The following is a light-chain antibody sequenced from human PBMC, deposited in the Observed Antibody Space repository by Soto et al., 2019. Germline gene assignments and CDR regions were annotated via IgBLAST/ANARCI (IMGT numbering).Light chain of an antibody. CDR3: QEYYSYPRT. Sequence: AIRMTQSPSSLSASTGDRVTITCRASQGISSYLAWYQQKPGKAPKLLIYAASTLQSGVPSRFLGSGSGTDFTLTTGCLQIEDFATYYCQEYYSYPRTFGLGTKLDIE. CDR1: QGISSY. J-gene: IGKJ3*01. CDR2: AAS. V-gene: IGKV1-8*01.